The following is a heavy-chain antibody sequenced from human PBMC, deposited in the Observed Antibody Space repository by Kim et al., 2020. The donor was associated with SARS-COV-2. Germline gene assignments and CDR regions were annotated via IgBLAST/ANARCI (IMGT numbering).Heavy chain of an antibody. CDR2: ISYDGSNK. CDR3: AKDSWPGYSSSWLLYYF. Sequence: GGSLRLSCAASGFTFSSYGMHWVRQAPGKGLEWVAVISYDGSNKYYADSVKGRFTISRDNSKNTLYLQMNSLRAEDTAAYYCAKDSWPGYSSSWLLYYF. D-gene: IGHD6-13*01. CDR1: GFTFSSYG. J-gene: IGHJ4*01. V-gene: IGHV3-30*18.